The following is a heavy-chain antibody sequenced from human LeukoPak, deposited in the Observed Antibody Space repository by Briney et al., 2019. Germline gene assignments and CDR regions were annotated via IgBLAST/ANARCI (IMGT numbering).Heavy chain of an antibody. CDR2: ISSSSSTI. D-gene: IGHD2-2*01. CDR1: GFTFSSYS. V-gene: IGHV3-48*01. CDR3: ARDRGYCSSTSCSDAFDI. Sequence: PGGSLRLSCAASGFTFSSYSMNWVRQAPGKGLEWVSYISSSSSTIYYADSVKGRSTISRDNAKNSLYLQMNSLRAEDTAVYYCARDRGYCSSTSCSDAFDIWGQGTMVTVSS. J-gene: IGHJ3*02.